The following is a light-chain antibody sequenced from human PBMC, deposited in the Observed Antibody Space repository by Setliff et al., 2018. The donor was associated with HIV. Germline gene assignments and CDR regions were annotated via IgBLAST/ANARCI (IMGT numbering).Light chain of an antibody. V-gene: IGLV1-40*01. CDR1: SSNIGTYD. Sequence: QSALTQPPSVSGAPGQRVTISCTGNSSNIGTYDVHWYQQSPGAAPKLLIYSNSDRPSGVPARFSASKSATSASLAITGLQAEDEADYYCQSYDNRLSGGVFGGGTKGTVL. J-gene: IGLJ3*02. CDR2: SNS. CDR3: QSYDNRLSGGV.